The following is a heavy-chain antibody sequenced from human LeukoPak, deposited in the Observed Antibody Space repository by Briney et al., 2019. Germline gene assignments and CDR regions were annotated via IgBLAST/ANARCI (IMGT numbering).Heavy chain of an antibody. Sequence: GGSLRLSCAASGFTFSNCNMNWVRQAPGKGLEWVSCISTRSTYIYYADSVKGRFTISRDNAKNSLYLQMNSLRADDTAVYYCAREEEWYASGTYYKGFDSWGQGTLVTVSS. CDR2: ISTRSTYI. CDR3: AREEEWYASGTYYKGFDS. J-gene: IGHJ4*02. CDR1: GFTFSNCN. D-gene: IGHD3-10*01. V-gene: IGHV3-21*01.